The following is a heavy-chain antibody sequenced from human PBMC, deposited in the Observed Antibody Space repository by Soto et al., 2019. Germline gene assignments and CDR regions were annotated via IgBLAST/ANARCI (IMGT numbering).Heavy chain of an antibody. CDR2: ISPYNGNT. CDR3: ARDPRKTWNYKFLISNVFDI. D-gene: IGHD1-7*01. J-gene: IGHJ3*02. V-gene: IGHV1-18*01. CDR1: GYTFTSYG. Sequence: ASVMVSCKASGYTFTSYGISWVRQAPGQGLEWMGWISPYNGNTNYAQKLQGRVTMTTDTSTSTAYLELRSLRSDDPAVYYCARDPRKTWNYKFLISNVFDIWGQGTMVTVSS.